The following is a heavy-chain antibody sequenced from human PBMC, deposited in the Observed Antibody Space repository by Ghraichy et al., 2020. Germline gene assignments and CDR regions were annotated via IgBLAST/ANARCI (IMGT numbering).Heavy chain of an antibody. CDR1: GFTFNNYA. J-gene: IGHJ4*02. CDR3: ARVQGMIDPFDY. V-gene: IGHV3-23*01. D-gene: IGHD2-21*01. Sequence: SCAASGFTFNNYAMSWVRQAPGKGLEWVSSISGSGSTYYADSLRGRFTISRDNSKNTLHLQMDSLRAEDTAVYFCARVQGMIDPFDYWGQGSLITVSS. CDR2: ISGSGST.